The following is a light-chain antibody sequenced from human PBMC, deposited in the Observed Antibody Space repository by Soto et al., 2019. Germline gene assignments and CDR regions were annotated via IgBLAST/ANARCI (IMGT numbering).Light chain of an antibody. Sequence: QSALTQPASVSGSTGQSITISCTGTSSDVGGYNFVSWYQQHPGKAPKLMIYEVSNRPSGVSNRFSVSKSGNTASLTISGLQAEDEADYYCNSYTSSRTLVFGGGTKVPVL. CDR2: EVS. V-gene: IGLV2-14*01. CDR3: NSYTSSRTLV. CDR1: SSDVGGYNF. J-gene: IGLJ3*02.